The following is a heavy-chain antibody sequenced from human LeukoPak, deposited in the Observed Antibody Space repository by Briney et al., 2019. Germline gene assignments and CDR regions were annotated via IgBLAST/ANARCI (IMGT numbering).Heavy chain of an antibody. V-gene: IGHV1-69*05. J-gene: IGHJ6*03. D-gene: IGHD2-2*01. CDR3: ARGKVVPAAIFFLYYYYMDV. CDR1: GGTFSSYA. Sequence: SVKVSCKASGGTFSSYAISWVRQAPGQGLEWMGGIIPIFGKANYAQKFQGRVTITTDESTSTAYMELSSLRSEDTAVYYCARGKVVPAAIFFLYYYYMDVWGKGTTVTVSS. CDR2: IIPIFGKA.